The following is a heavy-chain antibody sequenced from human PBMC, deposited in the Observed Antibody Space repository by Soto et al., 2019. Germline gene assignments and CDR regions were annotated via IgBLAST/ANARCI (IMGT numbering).Heavy chain of an antibody. D-gene: IGHD1-1*01. CDR2: VSAHNGYT. J-gene: IGHJ4*02. Sequence: QVQLVQSGPDVKKPGASVKVSCNSSGFTFTSYGFSWVRQAPGEGLEWMGWVSAHNGYTTYAQKFLGRVTMTTDPSTNTVYMELRSLTSYDTAVYYCARAGTSVAVAVCDSGGQGTLITVSS. V-gene: IGHV1-18*01. CDR1: GFTFTSYG. CDR3: ARAGTSVAVAVCDS.